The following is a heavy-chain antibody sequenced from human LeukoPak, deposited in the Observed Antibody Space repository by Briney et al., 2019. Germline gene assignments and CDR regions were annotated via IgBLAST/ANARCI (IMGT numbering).Heavy chain of an antibody. CDR1: GGSFSGYY. CDR3: ARESGITMVRGTWFDP. CDR2: INHSGST. Sequence: SETLSLTCAVYGGSFSGYYWCWIRQPPGKGLEWIGEINHSGSTNYNPSLKSRVTISVDTSKNQFSLKLSSVTAADTAVYYCARESGITMVRGTWFDPWGQGTLVTVSS. V-gene: IGHV4-34*01. J-gene: IGHJ5*02. D-gene: IGHD3-10*01.